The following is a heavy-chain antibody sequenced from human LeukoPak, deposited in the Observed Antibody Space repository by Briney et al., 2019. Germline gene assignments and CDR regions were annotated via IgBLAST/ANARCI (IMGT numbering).Heavy chain of an antibody. CDR1: GYTFTSYD. Sequence: VASVTVSCKASGYTFTSYDINWVRQAPGQGLEWMGWMNPNSGNTGYAQKFQGRVTMTRNTSISTAYMELSSLRSEDTAVYYCARRYYDFWSGYFSGGVWYFDYWGQGTLVTVSS. D-gene: IGHD3-3*01. CDR3: ARRYYDFWSGYFSGGVWYFDY. V-gene: IGHV1-8*01. CDR2: MNPNSGNT. J-gene: IGHJ4*02.